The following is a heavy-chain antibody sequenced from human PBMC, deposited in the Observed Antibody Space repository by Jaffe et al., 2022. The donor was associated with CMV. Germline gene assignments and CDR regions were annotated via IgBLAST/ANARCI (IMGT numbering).Heavy chain of an antibody. J-gene: IGHJ6*02. CDR2: ISYDGSNK. V-gene: IGHV3-30*18. CDR3: AKDRIQNGMDV. Sequence: QVQLVESGGGVVQPGRSLRLSCAASGFTFSSYGMHWVRQAPGKGLEWVAVISYDGSNKYYADSVKGRFTISRDNSKNTLYLQMNSLRAEDTAVYYCAKDRIQNGMDVWGQGTTVTVSS. CDR1: GFTFSSYG.